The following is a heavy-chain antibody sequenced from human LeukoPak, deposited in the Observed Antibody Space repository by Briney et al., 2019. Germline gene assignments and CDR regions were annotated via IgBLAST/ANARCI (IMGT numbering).Heavy chain of an antibody. Sequence: GGSLRLSCAASGFTFSSYAMSWVRQAPGKGLEWVANIKQDGSEKYYVDSVKGRFTISRGNAKNSLYLQMNSLRAEDTAVYYCARDEGSPYSSSWYAGYFQHWGQGTLVTVSS. D-gene: IGHD6-13*01. CDR2: IKQDGSEK. J-gene: IGHJ1*01. V-gene: IGHV3-7*01. CDR3: ARDEGSPYSSSWYAGYFQH. CDR1: GFTFSSYA.